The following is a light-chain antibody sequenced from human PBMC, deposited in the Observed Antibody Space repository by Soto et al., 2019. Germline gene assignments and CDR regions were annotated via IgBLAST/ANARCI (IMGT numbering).Light chain of an antibody. V-gene: IGKV3-11*01. J-gene: IGKJ5*01. Sequence: EIVLTQSPATLSLCPGERATLSCRASPSVTNYLAWYQQKPGQPPRLLIYGAFNRAAGIPARFSGSGSGTDFTLTISSLEPEDSAVYYCQQRNIWPPVTFGQGTRLEIK. CDR1: PSVTNY. CDR2: GAF. CDR3: QQRNIWPPVT.